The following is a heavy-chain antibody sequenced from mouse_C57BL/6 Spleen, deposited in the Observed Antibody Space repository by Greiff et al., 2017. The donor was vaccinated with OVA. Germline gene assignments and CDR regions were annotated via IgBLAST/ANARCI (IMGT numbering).Heavy chain of an antibody. CDR1: GFNIKDDY. CDR2: IDPENGDT. Sequence: EVQVVESGAELVRPGASVKLSCTASGFNIKDDYMHWVKQRPEQGLEWIGWIDPENGDTEYASKFQGKATITADTSSNTAYLQLSSLTSEDTAVYYCTTSDTTVVGGFAYWGQGTLVTVSA. CDR3: TTSDTTVVGGFAY. V-gene: IGHV14-4*01. D-gene: IGHD1-1*01. J-gene: IGHJ3*01.